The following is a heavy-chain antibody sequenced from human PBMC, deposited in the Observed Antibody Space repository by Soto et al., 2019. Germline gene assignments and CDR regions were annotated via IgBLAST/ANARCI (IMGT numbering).Heavy chain of an antibody. CDR1: GDTFNFYS. CDR2: VNPIVSMS. V-gene: IGHV1-69*02. Sequence: QVQLVQSVAEVKRPGSSVKVSCKASGDTFNFYSINWVRQAPGLGLEWMGRVNPIVSMSNYAQNFQGRVTMTAAKTTSTAYMELSSLRSEDTAIYYCASSYGSGYRAFDYWGQGALVTVSS. CDR3: ASSYGSGYRAFDY. D-gene: IGHD3-10*01. J-gene: IGHJ4*02.